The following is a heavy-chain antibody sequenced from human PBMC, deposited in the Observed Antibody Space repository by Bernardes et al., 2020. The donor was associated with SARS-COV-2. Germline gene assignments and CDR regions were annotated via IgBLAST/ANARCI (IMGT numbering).Heavy chain of an antibody. J-gene: IGHJ4*02. CDR2: ISAFNGNT. CDR1: GYTFNNYG. Sequence: ASVKVSCKASGYTFNNYGITWVRQAPGQGLEWMGWISAFNGNTNFAQNFRDRVTMTTDTSTSTAYMELRSLISDDTAVYFCVRDQGGIRLTMFGKPVEVFDYWGQGTLVTVSS. D-gene: IGHD3-16*01. CDR3: VRDQGGIRLTMFGKPVEVFDY. V-gene: IGHV1-18*01.